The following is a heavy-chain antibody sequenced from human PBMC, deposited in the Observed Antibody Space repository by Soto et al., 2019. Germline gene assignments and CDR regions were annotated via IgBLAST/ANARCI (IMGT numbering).Heavy chain of an antibody. J-gene: IGHJ6*02. D-gene: IGHD1-26*01. Sequence: PSETQSLTCTVSGGSIRSYYWSWIRQSPGKGLEWIGFIYHSGNTNSNVSLKSRVTISIDTSKNQFSLKLSSVTAADTAVYYCARRGWELSYYYYYGMDVWGQGTTVTVSS. V-gene: IGHV4-59*12. CDR1: GGSIRSYY. CDR3: ARRGWELSYYYYYGMDV. CDR2: IYHSGNT.